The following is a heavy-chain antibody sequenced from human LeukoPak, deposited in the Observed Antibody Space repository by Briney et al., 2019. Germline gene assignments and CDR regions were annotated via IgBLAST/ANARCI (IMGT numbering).Heavy chain of an antibody. Sequence: GGSLRLSCAASGFTFSSYAMSWVRQAPGKGLEWVSAISGSGGSTYYADSVKGRFTISRDNSKNTLYLQMNSLRAEDTAVYYCARPQEKCYYDSSGYDYWGQGTLVTVSS. CDR3: ARPQEKCYYDSSGYDY. D-gene: IGHD3-22*01. J-gene: IGHJ4*02. CDR2: ISGSGGST. V-gene: IGHV3-23*01. CDR1: GFTFSSYA.